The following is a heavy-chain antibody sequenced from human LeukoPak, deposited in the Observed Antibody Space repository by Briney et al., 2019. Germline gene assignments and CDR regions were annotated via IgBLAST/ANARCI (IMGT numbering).Heavy chain of an antibody. CDR1: GFTFSSYA. CDR3: ARAQTYGDYRLLLDY. CDR2: LNWDGGTT. Sequence: GGSLRPSCAASGFTFSSYAMSWVRQAPGKGLEWVSGLNWDGGTTGHADSVKGRFTISRDNAKNSLYLQMNSLRAEDTALYYCARAQTYGDYRLLLDYWGQGTLVTVSS. D-gene: IGHD4-17*01. V-gene: IGHV3-20*04. J-gene: IGHJ4*02.